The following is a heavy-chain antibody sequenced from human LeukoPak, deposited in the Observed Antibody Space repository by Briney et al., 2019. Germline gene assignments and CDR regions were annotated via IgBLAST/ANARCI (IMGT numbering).Heavy chain of an antibody. CDR3: AKDRIVISFGDVSKH. J-gene: IGHJ1*01. CDR1: GFTLSSSA. V-gene: IGHV3-23*01. CDR2: ISRRGDRT. Sequence: GGSLRLSCAASGFTLSSSAMSWVRQAPGKGLEWVSAISRRGDRTFYADSVKGRFTISRDSSIDTLFLQMNNLRVEDTAIYYCAKDRIVISFGDVSKHWGQGTLVTVSS. D-gene: IGHD3-10*01.